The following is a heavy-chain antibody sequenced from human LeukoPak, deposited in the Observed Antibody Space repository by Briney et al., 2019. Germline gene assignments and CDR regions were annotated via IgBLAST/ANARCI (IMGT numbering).Heavy chain of an antibody. CDR3: ATLTTPGWFNP. V-gene: IGHV4-34*01. J-gene: IGHJ5*02. Sequence: TSETPSLTCAVHGGSSTGYYSCWIRQPPGKGLEWIGEINHSGSTNYNPSLKSRVTISVDTSKNQFSLKLSSVTAADTAVYYCATLTTPGWFNPWGQGTLVTVSS. D-gene: IGHD1-1*01. CDR2: INHSGST. CDR1: GGSSTGYY.